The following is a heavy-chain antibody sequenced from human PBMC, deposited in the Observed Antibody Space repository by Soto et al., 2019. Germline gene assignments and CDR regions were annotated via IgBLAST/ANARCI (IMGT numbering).Heavy chain of an antibody. CDR3: LCQTIDP. CDR1: GGSISSSNW. Sequence: PSETLSLTCAVSGGSISSSNWWSWVRQAPGKGLEWVANIKEDGSEKNYVDSVRGRFTISRDNAKNSLSLLMNSLRAEDTAVYYCLCQTIDPWGQGTLVTVSS. D-gene: IGHD3-10*02. V-gene: IGHV3-7*02. J-gene: IGHJ5*02. CDR2: IKEDGSEK.